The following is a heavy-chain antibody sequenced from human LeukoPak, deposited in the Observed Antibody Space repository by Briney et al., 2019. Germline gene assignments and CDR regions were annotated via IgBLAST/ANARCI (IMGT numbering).Heavy chain of an antibody. D-gene: IGHD3-10*01. J-gene: IGHJ5*02. CDR2: ISDSGST. CDR3: AHFYGLGGSNWFDP. Sequence: PSETLSLTCTVSGGSISRSSSYWGWIRQPPGKGLEWIGSISDSGSTSYNPSLKSRVTISIDTSKDQFSLKLTSVSAADTAVYYCAHFYGLGGSNWFDPWGQGSLVTVSS. V-gene: IGHV4-39*01. CDR1: GGSISRSSSY.